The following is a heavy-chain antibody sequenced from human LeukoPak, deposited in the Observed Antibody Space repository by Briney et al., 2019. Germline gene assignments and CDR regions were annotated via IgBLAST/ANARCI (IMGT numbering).Heavy chain of an antibody. CDR3: ARPWEITMSERSYNWFDS. D-gene: IGHD1-26*01. CDR1: GYTFTAYY. J-gene: IGHJ5*01. V-gene: IGHV1-2*02. CDR2: INPNSGGT. Sequence: ASVKVSCKASGYTFTAYYIHWVRQAPGQGLEWMGRINPNSGGTNYAQKFQGRVTMTRDTSISTAYMELSRLRSDDTAVYFCARPWEITMSERSYNWFDSWGQGTVVTVSS.